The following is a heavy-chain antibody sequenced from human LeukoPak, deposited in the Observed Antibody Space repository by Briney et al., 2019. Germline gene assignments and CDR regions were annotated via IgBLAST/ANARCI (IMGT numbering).Heavy chain of an antibody. D-gene: IGHD7-27*01. Sequence: SETLSLTCTVSGASISNHYWSWIRQPAGKGLEWIGRISTSGSTNYNPSLKSRVTMSADTSKNQFSLKLSSVTAADTAVFYCARDWGSGNGFDIWGQGTMVTVSP. V-gene: IGHV4-4*07. CDR1: GASISNHY. CDR2: ISTSGST. CDR3: ARDWGSGNGFDI. J-gene: IGHJ3*02.